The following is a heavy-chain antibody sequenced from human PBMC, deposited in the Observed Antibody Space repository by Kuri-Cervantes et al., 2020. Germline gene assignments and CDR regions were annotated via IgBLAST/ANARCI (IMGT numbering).Heavy chain of an antibody. CDR2: INHSGST. D-gene: IGHD3-10*01. V-gene: IGHV4-34*01. J-gene: IGHJ5*02. CDR1: GGSFSGYH. Sequence: SQTLSLTCAVYGGSFSGYHWTWIRQPPGKGLEWIGEINHSGSTYYNPSLKSRVTISVDTSKNQFSLKLSSVTAADTAVYYCARDLSSYGSGSYYNPWFDPWGQGTLVTVSS. CDR3: ARDLSSYGSGSYYNPWFDP.